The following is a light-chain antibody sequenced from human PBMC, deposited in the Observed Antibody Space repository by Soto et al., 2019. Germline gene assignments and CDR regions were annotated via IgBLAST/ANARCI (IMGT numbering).Light chain of an antibody. CDR2: AAS. V-gene: IGKV1-9*01. Sequence: IQLTQSPSSLSASVGDRVTITCRASQGISSYLAWYQQKPGQAPKLLIYAASTLQGGVPSRFSGSGSATDFTLAISRLQPDDFATYYCQQVNSYPYTFGQGTNLEIK. J-gene: IGKJ2*01. CDR1: QGISSY. CDR3: QQVNSYPYT.